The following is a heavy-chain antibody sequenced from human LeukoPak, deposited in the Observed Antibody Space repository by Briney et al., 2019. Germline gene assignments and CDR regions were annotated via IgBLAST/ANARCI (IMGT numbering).Heavy chain of an antibody. D-gene: IGHD3-22*01. Sequence: GGSLRLSCVASGFTFSNHWMSWVRQAPGKGLEWVANIQKDGSEKHYVASVEGRFTITRGNAENSLFLQLNSLRADDTAVHYCVRLWDNSGFFGYWGQGALVTVSS. CDR3: VRLWDNSGFFGY. CDR2: IQKDGSEK. J-gene: IGHJ4*02. V-gene: IGHV3-7*01. CDR1: GFTFSNHW.